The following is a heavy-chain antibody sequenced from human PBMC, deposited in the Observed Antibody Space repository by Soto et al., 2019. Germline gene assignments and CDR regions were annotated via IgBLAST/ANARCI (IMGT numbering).Heavy chain of an antibody. CDR2: FSYRGIT. Sequence: QVQLQESGPGLVKPSQTLSLTCTVSGGSFSSGPYHWAWSRKHPGQGLEWIASFSYRGITYSNPSLKSRLSMSVDTSKNQFSLNLTSVTAADTAVYHCARMSATGTRWFDPWGQGTLVTVSS. CDR1: GGSFSSGPYH. J-gene: IGHJ5*02. D-gene: IGHD6-13*01. CDR3: ARMSATGTRWFDP. V-gene: IGHV4-31*03.